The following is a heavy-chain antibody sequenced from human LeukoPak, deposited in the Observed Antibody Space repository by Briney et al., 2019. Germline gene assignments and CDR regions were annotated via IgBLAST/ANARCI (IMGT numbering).Heavy chain of an antibody. CDR2: INWNGGST. CDR1: GFTFSSYG. J-gene: IGHJ4*02. CDR3: ASLISEGGY. D-gene: IGHD3-16*01. V-gene: IGHV3-20*04. Sequence: GGSLRLSCAASGFTFSSYGMSWVRQAPGKGLEWVSGINWNGGSTGYADSVKGRFTISRDNAKDSLYLQMNSLGAEDTALYYCASLISEGGYWGQGTLVTVSS.